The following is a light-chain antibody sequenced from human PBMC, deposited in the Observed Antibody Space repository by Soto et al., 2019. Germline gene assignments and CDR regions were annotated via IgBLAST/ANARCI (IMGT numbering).Light chain of an antibody. CDR2: DVT. V-gene: IGLV2-11*01. Sequence: QSALTQPRSVSGSPGQSVTISCTGSSSDIGAYKSVSWYQQHPGKAPKNLIYDVTKRPSGVPDRFSGSKSGNTASLTISGLQADDEADYYCCSYAGTYSYVFGSGTKLTVL. CDR3: CSYAGTYSYV. CDR1: SSDIGAYKS. J-gene: IGLJ1*01.